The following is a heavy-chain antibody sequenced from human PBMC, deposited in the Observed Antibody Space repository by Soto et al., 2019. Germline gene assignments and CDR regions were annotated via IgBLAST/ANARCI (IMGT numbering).Heavy chain of an antibody. CDR2: IDPNDGSA. V-gene: IGHV1-46*03. CDR3: AGDEGVKDCGGSRCNRYFQH. D-gene: IGHD2-21*01. Sequence: QVQLVQSGAEVKKPGASVKVSCKAPGYTFTAYYIHWVRLAPGQGLEWMGMIDPNDGSASYAQALRGSVRMTGDTASSTAYRELRGLRSDDTAVYYCAGDEGVKDCGGSRCNRYFQHWGQGALVTVSS. CDR1: GYTFTAYY. J-gene: IGHJ1*01.